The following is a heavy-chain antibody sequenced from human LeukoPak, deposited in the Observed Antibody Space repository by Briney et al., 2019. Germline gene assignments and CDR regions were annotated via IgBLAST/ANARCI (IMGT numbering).Heavy chain of an antibody. Sequence: SETLSLTCAVYGGSFSGYYWSWIRQPPGKGLEWIGEINHSGSTNYNPSLKSRVTISVATSKNQFSLKLSSVTAADTAVYYCARVDCSSTSCRNWFDPWGQGTLVTVSS. CDR3: ARVDCSSTSCRNWFDP. CDR1: GGSFSGYY. V-gene: IGHV4-34*01. D-gene: IGHD2-2*01. J-gene: IGHJ5*02. CDR2: INHSGST.